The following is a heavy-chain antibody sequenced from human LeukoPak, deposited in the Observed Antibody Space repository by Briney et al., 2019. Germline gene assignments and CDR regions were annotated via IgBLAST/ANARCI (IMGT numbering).Heavy chain of an antibody. Sequence: GGSLRLSCAASRFTFSSYGMSWVRQAPGKGLEWVANIKQDGSEKYYVDSVKGRFTISRDNAKNSLYLQMNSLRAEDTAVYYCARDRRAPYYGFRSGYIDHYYMDVWGKGTTVTVSS. CDR1: RFTFSSYG. CDR3: ARDRRAPYYGFRSGYIDHYYMDV. V-gene: IGHV3-7*01. D-gene: IGHD3-3*01. J-gene: IGHJ6*03. CDR2: IKQDGSEK.